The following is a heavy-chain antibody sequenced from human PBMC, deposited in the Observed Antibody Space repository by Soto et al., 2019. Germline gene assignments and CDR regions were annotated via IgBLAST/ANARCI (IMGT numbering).Heavy chain of an antibody. CDR3: ARAERYTGWYAYFQH. J-gene: IGHJ1*01. CDR1: GYTFTSYF. CDR2: INPSDTNT. Sequence: QVQLVQSGAEVKKPGASVKVSCKASGYTFTSYFIHWVRQTPGQGIEWLGLINPSDTNTRYAQKFQGRCTMTRDTSTSTVYMEWSGLRAEDTAVYFCARAERYTGWYAYFQHWGQGTLISVSS. V-gene: IGHV1-46*01. D-gene: IGHD6-19*01.